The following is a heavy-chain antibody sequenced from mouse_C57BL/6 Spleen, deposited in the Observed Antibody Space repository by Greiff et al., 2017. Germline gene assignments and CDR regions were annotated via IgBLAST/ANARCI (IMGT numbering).Heavy chain of an antibody. CDR2: IDPSDSYT. CDR3: ARIYGRFGYAMDY. V-gene: IGHV1-50*01. D-gene: IGHD1-1*02. CDR1: GYTFTSYW. J-gene: IGHJ4*01. Sequence: QVQLQQPGAELVKPGASVKLSCKASGYTFTSYWMQWVKQRPGQGLEWIGEIDPSDSYTNYNQKFKGKATLTVDTSSSTAYMQLSSLTSEDSAVYYCARIYGRFGYAMDYWGQGTSVTVSS.